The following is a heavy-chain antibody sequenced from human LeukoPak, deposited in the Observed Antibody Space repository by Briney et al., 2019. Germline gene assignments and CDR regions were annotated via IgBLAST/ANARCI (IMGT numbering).Heavy chain of an antibody. V-gene: IGHV4-39*01. CDR3: ARHARHEYYYDSSGYS. Sequence: GSLRLSCAASGFTSSSYALNWIRQPPGKGLEWIGSIYYSGSTYYNPSLKSRVTISVDTSKNQFSLKLSSVTAADTAVYYCARHARHEYYYDSSGYSWGQGTLVTVSS. D-gene: IGHD3-22*01. CDR1: GFTSSSYA. CDR2: IYYSGST. J-gene: IGHJ5*02.